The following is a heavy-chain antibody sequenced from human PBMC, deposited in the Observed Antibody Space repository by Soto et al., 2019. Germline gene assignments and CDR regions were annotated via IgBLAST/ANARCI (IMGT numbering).Heavy chain of an antibody. CDR1: GGTFSSYA. J-gene: IGHJ4*02. V-gene: IGHV1-69*04. Sequence: QVQLVQSGAEVKKPGSSVKVSCKASGGTFSSYAISWVRQAPGQGLEWMGRIIPILGIANYAQKFQGRVTITADKSTSTAYMELSSLRSEDTAVYYCARDGVDCSSTSCYFYWGQGTLVTVSS. CDR2: IIPILGIA. CDR3: ARDGVDCSSTSCYFY. D-gene: IGHD2-2*01.